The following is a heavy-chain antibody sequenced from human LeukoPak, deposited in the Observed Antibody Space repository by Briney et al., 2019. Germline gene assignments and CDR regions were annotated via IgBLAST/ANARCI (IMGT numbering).Heavy chain of an antibody. CDR1: GGSISSSSYY. Sequence: KPSGTLSLTCTVSGGSISSSSYYWGWIRQPPGKGLEWIGSIYYSGSTYYNPSLKSRVTVSVDTSKNQFSLKLSSVTAADTAVYYCARDHPAGGYYYDSSGYYSGPYYFDYWGQGTLVTVSS. J-gene: IGHJ4*02. D-gene: IGHD3-22*01. CDR2: IYYSGST. V-gene: IGHV4-39*07. CDR3: ARDHPAGGYYYDSSGYYSGPYYFDY.